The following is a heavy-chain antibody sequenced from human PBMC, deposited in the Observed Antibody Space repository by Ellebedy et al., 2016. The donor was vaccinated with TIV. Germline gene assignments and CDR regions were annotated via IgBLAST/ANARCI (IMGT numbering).Heavy chain of an antibody. CDR2: IWYDGSNK. V-gene: IGHV3-33*01. D-gene: IGHD4-23*01. Sequence: GGSLRLXCAASGFTFSSYGMHWVRQAPGKGLEWVAVIWYDGSNKYYADSVKGRFTISRDNSKNTLYLQMNSLRAEDTAVYYCAREGEFYGGNSGFDYWGQGTLVTVSS. CDR3: AREGEFYGGNSGFDY. CDR1: GFTFSSYG. J-gene: IGHJ4*02.